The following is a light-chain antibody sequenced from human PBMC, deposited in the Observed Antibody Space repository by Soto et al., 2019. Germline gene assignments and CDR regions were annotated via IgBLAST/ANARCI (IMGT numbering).Light chain of an antibody. CDR1: QSVSSNY. V-gene: IGKV3-20*01. CDR2: GAF. CDR3: QQYGTSPPT. Sequence: DIVLTQSPCTLSVSPGERATLSCRASQSVSSNYLAWYQQKPGQAPRLLIYGAFYRATGIPDRFSGSGSKTDFTLTISRLEPEDFAVYHCQQYGTSPPTFGQGTKVDIK. J-gene: IGKJ1*01.